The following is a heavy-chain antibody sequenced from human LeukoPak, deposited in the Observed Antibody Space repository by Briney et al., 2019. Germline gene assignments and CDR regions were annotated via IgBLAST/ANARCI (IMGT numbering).Heavy chain of an antibody. Sequence: GGSLRLSCVASGFNFYSFTMNWVRQAPGKGLERVSYISTGGSTIYYRDSVRGRFTISRDNAKNTLYLQMNNLTAEDTAVYYCATTTSSGWVPFDYWGQGTLVAVSS. CDR1: GFNFYSFT. CDR3: ATTTSSGWVPFDY. CDR2: ISTGGSTI. D-gene: IGHD6-25*01. V-gene: IGHV3-48*01. J-gene: IGHJ4*02.